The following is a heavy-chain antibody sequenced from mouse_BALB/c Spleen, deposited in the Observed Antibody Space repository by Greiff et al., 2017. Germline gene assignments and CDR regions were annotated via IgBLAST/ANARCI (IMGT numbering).Heavy chain of an antibody. CDR3: ARRLSHWYFDV. CDR1: GFTFSSYA. J-gene: IGHJ1*01. CDR2: ISNGGST. Sequence: EVKLVESGGGLVKPGGSLKLSCAASGFTFSSYAMSWVRQTPEKRLEWVASISNGGSTYYPDTVKGRFTISRDNAKNTLYLQMSSLKSEDTALYYCARRLSHWYFDVWGAGTTVTVSS. V-gene: IGHV5-6-5*01.